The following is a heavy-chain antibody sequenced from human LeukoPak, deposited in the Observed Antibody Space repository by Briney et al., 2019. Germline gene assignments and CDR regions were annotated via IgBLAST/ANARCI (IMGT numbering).Heavy chain of an antibody. Sequence: GGSLRLSCAASGLLPNAFAMHWVRQAPGKGLEWVAVLSSDGRDIFYTGSVKGRFTISRDNSKNTLYLQMNSLRPEDTAVYYCARDGYRSNNYYWAFDYWGQGTLVIVSS. CDR2: LSSDGRDI. J-gene: IGHJ4*02. CDR3: ARDGYRSNNYYWAFDY. D-gene: IGHD6-13*01. CDR1: GLLPNAFA. V-gene: IGHV3-30*03.